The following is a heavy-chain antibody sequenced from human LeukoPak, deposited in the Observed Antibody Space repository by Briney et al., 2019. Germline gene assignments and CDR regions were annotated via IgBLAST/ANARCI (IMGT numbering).Heavy chain of an antibody. CDR1: GFTFSSYG. V-gene: IGHV3-7*01. Sequence: GGSLRLSCAASGFTFSSYGMTWVRQTPGKGLEWVANIKQDGNEIYYLDSVKGRFTISRDNAKNSLYMQMNSLRAEDTAVYYCARVGEFLRSPYYYMDVWGKGTTVTVSS. CDR3: ARVGEFLRSPYYYMDV. CDR2: IKQDGNEI. D-gene: IGHD3-3*01. J-gene: IGHJ6*03.